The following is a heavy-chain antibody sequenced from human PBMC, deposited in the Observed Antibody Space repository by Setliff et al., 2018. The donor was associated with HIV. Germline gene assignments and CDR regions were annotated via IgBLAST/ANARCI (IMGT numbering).Heavy chain of an antibody. J-gene: IGHJ4*02. V-gene: IGHV4-39*07. Sequence: SETLSLTCTVSGGSISSSHDFWNWIRQPPGKGLEWIGAISYGGITYYNPSLTSRVTISVDTSKNQFSLKVTSVTAADTAVYYCARVPGRDYDYWGPGLLVTVSS. CDR3: ARVPGRDYDY. CDR1: GGSISSSHDF. D-gene: IGHD3-16*01. CDR2: ISYGGIT.